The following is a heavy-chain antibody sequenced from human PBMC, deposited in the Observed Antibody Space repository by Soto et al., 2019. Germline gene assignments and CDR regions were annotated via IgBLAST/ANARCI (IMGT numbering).Heavy chain of an antibody. CDR3: TTDGEAIFGVVISTYYYGMDV. Sequence: GGSLRLSCAASGFTFSNAWMNWVRQAPGKGLEWVGRIKSKTDGGTTDYAAPVKGRFTIPRDDSKNTLYLQMNSLKTEDTAVYYCTTDGEAIFGVVISTYYYGMDVWGQGTTVTVSS. CDR1: GFTFSNAW. V-gene: IGHV3-15*07. D-gene: IGHD3-3*01. J-gene: IGHJ6*02. CDR2: IKSKTDGGTT.